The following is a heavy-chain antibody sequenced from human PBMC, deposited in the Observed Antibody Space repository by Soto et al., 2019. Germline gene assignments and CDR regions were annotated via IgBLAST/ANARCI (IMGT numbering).Heavy chain of an antibody. CDR3: ATQSGLLWFGARNYYYGMDV. D-gene: IGHD3-10*01. CDR2: INHSGST. CDR1: GGSFSGYY. Sequence: SETLSLTCAVYGGSFSGYYWSWIRQPPGKGLEWIGEINHSGSTNYNPSLKSRVTISVDTSKNQFSLKLSSVTAADTAVYYCATQSGLLWFGARNYYYGMDVRGQGTTVTVSS. V-gene: IGHV4-34*01. J-gene: IGHJ6*02.